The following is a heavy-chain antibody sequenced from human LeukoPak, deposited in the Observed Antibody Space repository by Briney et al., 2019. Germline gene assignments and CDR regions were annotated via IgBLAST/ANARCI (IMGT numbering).Heavy chain of an antibody. CDR3: ARRAIAAPLAFDI. Sequence: ASVKVSCKASGYTFTGYYMHWVRQAPGQGLEWMGWINPNSGGTNYAQKFQGRVTMTRDTSISTAYMELSRLRSDDTAVYYCARRAIAAPLAFDIWGQGTMVTVSS. D-gene: IGHD6-13*01. V-gene: IGHV1-2*02. CDR2: INPNSGGT. J-gene: IGHJ3*02. CDR1: GYTFTGYY.